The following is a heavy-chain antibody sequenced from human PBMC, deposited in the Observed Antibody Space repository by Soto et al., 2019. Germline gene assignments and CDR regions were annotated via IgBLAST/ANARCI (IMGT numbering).Heavy chain of an antibody. V-gene: IGHV3-15*01. Sequence: EVQLAESGGGLVEPGGSLRLSCAGSGITLSNAWMNWVRQAAGKGLEWVGRIRSKGDGGATEYAAPVKGRFTFSRDDSENTLFLQMSALKPEDTGVYFCTSNRPGTNVFDIWGPGTMVIVSS. CDR3: TSNRPGTNVFDI. CDR1: GITLSNAW. J-gene: IGHJ3*02. D-gene: IGHD1-1*01. CDR2: IRSKGDGGAT.